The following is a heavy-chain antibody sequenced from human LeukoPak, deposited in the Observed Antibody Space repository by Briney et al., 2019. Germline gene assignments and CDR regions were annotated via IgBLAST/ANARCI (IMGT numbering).Heavy chain of an antibody. Sequence: GASVKVSCKASGYTFTGYYMHWVRQAPGQGLEWMGRIIPIFGTANYAQKFQGRVTITTDESTSTAYMELSSLRSEDTAVYYCARDQVVKNYFDLWGRGTLVTVSS. V-gene: IGHV1-69*05. J-gene: IGHJ2*01. CDR3: ARDQVVKNYFDL. CDR2: IIPIFGTA. CDR1: GYTFTGYY. D-gene: IGHD2-21*01.